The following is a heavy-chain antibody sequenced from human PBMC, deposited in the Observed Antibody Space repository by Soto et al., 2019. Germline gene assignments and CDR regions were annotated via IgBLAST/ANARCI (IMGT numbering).Heavy chain of an antibody. D-gene: IGHD3-22*01. CDR2: ISAYNGNT. CDR1: GYTFTSYG. Sequence: ASVKVSCKASGYTFTSYGISWVRQAPGQGLEWMGWISAYNGNTNYAQKLQGRVTMTTDTSTSTAYMELRSLRSDDTAVYYCARTRHDVYYDSSGYSDYWGQGTLVTSPQ. J-gene: IGHJ4*02. V-gene: IGHV1-18*01. CDR3: ARTRHDVYYDSSGYSDY.